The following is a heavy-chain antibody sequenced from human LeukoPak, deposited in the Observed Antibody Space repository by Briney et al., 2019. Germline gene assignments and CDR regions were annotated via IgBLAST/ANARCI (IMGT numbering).Heavy chain of an antibody. V-gene: IGHV4-39*07. J-gene: IGHJ4*02. CDR1: GGSISSSSYY. CDR2: IYYSGST. D-gene: IGHD3-16*01. CDR3: ARAYDLPPSLDY. Sequence: PSETLSLTCTVSGGSISSSSYYWGWLRQPPGRGLEWIGSIYYSGSTYYNPSLKSRVTISVDTSKNQFSLKLSSVTAADTAVYYCARAYDLPPSLDYWGQGTLVTVSS.